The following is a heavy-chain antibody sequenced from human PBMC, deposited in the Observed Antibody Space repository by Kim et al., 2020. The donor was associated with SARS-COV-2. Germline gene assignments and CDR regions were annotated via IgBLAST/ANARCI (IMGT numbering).Heavy chain of an antibody. CDR2: ITWNSGNK. D-gene: IGHD2-15*01. V-gene: IGHV3-9*01. J-gene: IGHJ1*01. CDR3: AKDLESIHGGNSAFHH. Sequence: GGSLRLSCAASGFTFGDYAMHWVRQAPGKGLEWVSGITWNSGNKGYADSVKGRFTISRENAKNSLYLQVNSLRPEDTALYYCAKDLESIHGGNSAFHHWGQGTLVTVSS. CDR1: GFTFGDYA.